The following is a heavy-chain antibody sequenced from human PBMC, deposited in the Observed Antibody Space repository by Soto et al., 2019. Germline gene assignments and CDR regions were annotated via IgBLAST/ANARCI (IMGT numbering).Heavy chain of an antibody. D-gene: IGHD3-16*01. J-gene: IGHJ4*02. CDR2: LNPNIGGT. CDR3: ARDRTLMITSLSWYFDY. Sequence: GASVKVSCKASGYTFTGYYIHWVRQAPGQGLEWMGWLNPNIGGTNYAQHLQGRVTMTRDTSISTAYMELSNLRPDDTAVYFCARDRTLMITSLSWYFDYWGQGTLVTVSS. CDR1: GYTFTGYY. V-gene: IGHV1-2*02.